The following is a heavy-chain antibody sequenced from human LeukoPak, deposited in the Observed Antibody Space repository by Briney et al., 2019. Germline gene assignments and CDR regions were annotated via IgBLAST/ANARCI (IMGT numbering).Heavy chain of an antibody. V-gene: IGHV5-51*01. D-gene: IGHD6-19*01. CDR1: GYTFTSYW. J-gene: IGHJ4*02. CDR3: ARCASRSYSSGWCY. CDR2: IYPGDSDT. Sequence: KVSCKASGYTFTSYWIGWVRQMPGKGLEWMGIIYPGDSDTRYSPSFQGQVTISADKSISTAYLQWSSLKASDTAMYYCARCASRSYSSGWCYWGQGTLVTASS.